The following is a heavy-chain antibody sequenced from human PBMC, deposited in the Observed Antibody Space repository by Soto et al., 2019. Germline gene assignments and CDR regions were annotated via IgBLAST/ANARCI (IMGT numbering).Heavy chain of an antibody. Sequence: EVQLVESGGGLVQPGGSLRLSCAASGFTFSSYWMHWVRQAPGKGLVWVSRIKSDGSSTSYADSVKGRFTISRDNAKNSLYLQMNSVREKDTAVYYCVRDVDRVDYFDYWGQGTLVTVSS. CDR2: IKSDGSST. CDR3: VRDVDRVDYFDY. D-gene: IGHD5-12*01. J-gene: IGHJ4*02. V-gene: IGHV3-74*01. CDR1: GFTFSSYW.